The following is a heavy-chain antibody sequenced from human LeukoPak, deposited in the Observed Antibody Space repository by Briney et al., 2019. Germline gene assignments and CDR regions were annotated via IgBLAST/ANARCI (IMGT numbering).Heavy chain of an antibody. CDR1: GFTFSSYA. D-gene: IGHD3-10*01. CDR3: AKTSEVTMVRGVGMDY. Sequence: GGSLRLSCAASGFTFSSYAMHWVRQAPGKGLEWVAVISYDGSNKYYADSVKGRFTISRDNSKNTLYLQMNSLRAEDTAVYYCAKTSEVTMVRGVGMDYWGQGTLVTVSS. CDR2: ISYDGSNK. J-gene: IGHJ4*02. V-gene: IGHV3-30*18.